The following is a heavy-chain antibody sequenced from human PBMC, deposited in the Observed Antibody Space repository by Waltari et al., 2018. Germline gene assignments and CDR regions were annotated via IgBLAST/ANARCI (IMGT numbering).Heavy chain of an antibody. CDR1: GGSFSGYY. Sequence: QVQLQQWGAGLLKPSETLSLTCAVYGGSFSGYYWSWIRQPPGKGLEWIGEINHSGSTNYNPSLKSRVTISVDTSKNQFSLKLSSVTAADTAVYYCARDGVYGSGSYYPYYYGMDVWGQGTTVTVSS. CDR3: ARDGVYGSGSYYPYYYGMDV. J-gene: IGHJ6*02. CDR2: INHSGST. D-gene: IGHD3-10*01. V-gene: IGHV4-34*01.